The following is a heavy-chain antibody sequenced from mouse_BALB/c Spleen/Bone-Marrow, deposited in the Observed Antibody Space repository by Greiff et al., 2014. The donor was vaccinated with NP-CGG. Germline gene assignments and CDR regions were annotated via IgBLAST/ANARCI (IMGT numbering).Heavy chain of an antibody. CDR2: ISSSGSYT. J-gene: IGHJ1*01. CDR1: GFTFSTYA. CDR3: SRLRMITTYFDV. D-gene: IGHD2-4*01. Sequence: VQLQQSGGGLAKPGGSLQLSCAASGFTFSTYAMSWVRQTPEKRLEWVATISSSGSYTYYPDSVKGRFTISRDNAMNTLYLQMSSLRSEDTAMFYCSRLRMITTYFDVWGAGTTVTVSS. V-gene: IGHV5-9-3*01.